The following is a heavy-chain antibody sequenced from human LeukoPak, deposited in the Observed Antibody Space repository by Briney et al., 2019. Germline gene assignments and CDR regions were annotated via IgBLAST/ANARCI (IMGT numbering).Heavy chain of an antibody. CDR3: ARSLTAAAGNLGY. V-gene: IGHV3-11*06. CDR2: ISSTTSYI. CDR1: GFTFSDYY. Sequence: GGSLRLSCAASGFTFSDYYMSWIRQAPGKGLAWVSSISSTTSYINYADSVRGRFTISRDNAKNSLYLQMNSLRAEDTAVYYCARSLTAAAGNLGYWGQGTLITVSS. J-gene: IGHJ4*02. D-gene: IGHD6-13*01.